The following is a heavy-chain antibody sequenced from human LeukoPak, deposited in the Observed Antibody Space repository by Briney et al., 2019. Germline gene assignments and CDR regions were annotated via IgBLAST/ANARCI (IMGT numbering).Heavy chain of an antibody. CDR1: GFTFSSYS. CDR3: ARDLRFLEWLLFPRPPDENAFDI. D-gene: IGHD3-3*01. J-gene: IGHJ3*02. CDR2: ISSSSSYI. V-gene: IGHV3-21*01. Sequence: SGGTLRLSCGASGFTFSSYSMNWVRQAPGKGLEWVSSISSSSSYIYYADSVKGRFTISRDNAKNSLYLQMNSLRAEDTAVYYCARDLRFLEWLLFPRPPDENAFDIWGQGTMVTVSS.